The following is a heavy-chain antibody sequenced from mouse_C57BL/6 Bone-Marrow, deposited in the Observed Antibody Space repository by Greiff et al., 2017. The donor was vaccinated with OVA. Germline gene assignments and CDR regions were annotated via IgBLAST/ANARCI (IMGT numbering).Heavy chain of an antibody. D-gene: IGHD2-4*01. CDR2: ISDGGSYT. J-gene: IGHJ3*01. CDR3: ARVPYDYDVGWFAY. Sequence: EVQRVESGGGLVKPGGSLKLSCAASGFTFSSYAMSWVRQTPEKRLEWVATISDGGSYTYYPDNVKGRFTISRDNAKNNLYLQMSQLKSEDTAMYYCARVPYDYDVGWFAYWGQGTLVTVSA. CDR1: GFTFSSYA. V-gene: IGHV5-4*01.